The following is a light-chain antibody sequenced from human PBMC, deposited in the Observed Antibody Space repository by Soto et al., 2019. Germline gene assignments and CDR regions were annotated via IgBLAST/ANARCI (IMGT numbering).Light chain of an antibody. CDR1: SNDVGSYNL. CDR2: EGS. V-gene: IGLV2-23*01. CDR3: CSYAASNYYV. Sequence: QSALTQPASVSGSPGQSITISCTGTSNDVGSYNLVSWYQHHPGKAPKLMIFEGSKRPSGVSNRFSGSKSGNTASLTISGLQAEDEADFYCCSYAASNYYVFGTGTKLTVL. J-gene: IGLJ1*01.